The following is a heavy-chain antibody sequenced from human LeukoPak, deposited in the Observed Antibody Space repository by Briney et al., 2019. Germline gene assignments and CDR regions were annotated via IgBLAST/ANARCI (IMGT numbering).Heavy chain of an antibody. D-gene: IGHD6-13*01. Sequence: GASVKVSCKASGYIFISYGISWVRQAPGQGLEWMGWISAYNGNTNYAQKLQGRVTMTTDTSTSTAYMELRSLRSDDTAVYYCARALSSSWYAFRSNWFDPWGLGTLVSVSS. V-gene: IGHV1-18*01. CDR3: ARALSSSWYAFRSNWFDP. CDR1: GYIFISYG. J-gene: IGHJ5*02. CDR2: ISAYNGNT.